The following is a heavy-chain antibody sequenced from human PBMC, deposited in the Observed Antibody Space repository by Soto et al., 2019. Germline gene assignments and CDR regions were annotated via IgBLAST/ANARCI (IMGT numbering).Heavy chain of an antibody. CDR3: ARGRYYDTSDYHSYY. Sequence: GGSLRLSCTASGFTFSTYAMHWVRQAPGKGLECVAAISYDGNSDYYADSVRGRFTISRDNSKNTLYLQMNSLRPEDTAVYYCARGRYYDTSDYHSYYWGQGTLVTVSS. CDR1: GFTFSTYA. V-gene: IGHV3-30-3*01. CDR2: ISYDGNSD. J-gene: IGHJ4*02. D-gene: IGHD3-22*01.